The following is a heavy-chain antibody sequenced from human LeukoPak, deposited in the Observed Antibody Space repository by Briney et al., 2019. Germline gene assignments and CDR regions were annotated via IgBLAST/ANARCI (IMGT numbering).Heavy chain of an antibody. Sequence: SETLSLTCTVSGGSISSGDYYWSWIRQPPGKGLEWIGYIYYGGSTYYNPSLKSRVTISVDTSKNQFSLKLSSVTAADTAVYYCASITALSGSYFGYFDYWGQGTLVTVSS. J-gene: IGHJ4*02. CDR2: IYYGGST. CDR1: GGSISSGDYY. V-gene: IGHV4-30-4*08. D-gene: IGHD1-26*01. CDR3: ASITALSGSYFGYFDY.